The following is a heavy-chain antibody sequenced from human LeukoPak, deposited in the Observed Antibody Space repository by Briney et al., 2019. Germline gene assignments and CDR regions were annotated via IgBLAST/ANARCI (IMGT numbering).Heavy chain of an antibody. D-gene: IGHD6-19*01. CDR1: GFTFSRYW. CDR2: IKQDGSEK. CDR3: AGGAGWTSDI. Sequence: GGSLRLSCAASGFTFSRYWMNWVRQAPGKGLEWLANIKQDGSEKYYVDSVKGRFTISRGNAQNLVYLQLNSLRADDTAVYYCAGGAGWTSDIWGQGTPVIVSS. V-gene: IGHV3-7*01. J-gene: IGHJ3*02.